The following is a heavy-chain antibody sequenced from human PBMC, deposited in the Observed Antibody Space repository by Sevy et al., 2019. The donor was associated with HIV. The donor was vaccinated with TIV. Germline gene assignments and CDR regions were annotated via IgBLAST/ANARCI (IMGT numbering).Heavy chain of an antibody. CDR3: SRGYKYYFDSSGYSLDY. CDR1: GYTFNHYA. J-gene: IGHJ4*02. V-gene: IGHV1-18*04. D-gene: IGHD3-22*01. Sequence: ASVKVSCKTSGYTFNHYAITWVRQAPGQGLEWLGWINPYDAKTKYIQKLQGRVTMTTDTSASTAYMGLRSLRSDDTVVYYFSRGYKYYFDSSGYSLDYWGQGTLVTVSS. CDR2: INPYDAKT.